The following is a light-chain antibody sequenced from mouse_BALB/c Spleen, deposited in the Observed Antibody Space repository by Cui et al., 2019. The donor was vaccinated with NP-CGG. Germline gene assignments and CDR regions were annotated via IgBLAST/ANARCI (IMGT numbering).Light chain of an antibody. Sequence: AIVTKESALTTSPGETVTLTCRSSTGAVTTSNYANWVQEKPDHLFTGLIGGTNNRAPGVPARFSGSLIGDKAALTVTGARTEDEAIYFCALWYSNHWVFGGGTKLTVL. CDR1: TGAVTTSNY. CDR3: ALWYSNHWV. CDR2: GTN. J-gene: IGLJ1*01. V-gene: IGLV1*01.